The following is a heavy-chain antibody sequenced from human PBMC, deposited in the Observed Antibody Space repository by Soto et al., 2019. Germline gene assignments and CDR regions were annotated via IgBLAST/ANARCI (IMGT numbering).Heavy chain of an antibody. CDR1: GYTFTSYY. V-gene: IGHV1-69*02. CDR2: IIPILGIA. J-gene: IGHJ4*02. Sequence: SVKVSCKASGYTFTSYYMHWVRQAPGQGLEWMGRIIPILGIASYAQKFQGRVTITADKSTSTAYMELSSLRSEDTAVYYCATITGDQADYWGQGTLVTVSS. CDR3: ATITGDQADY. D-gene: IGHD7-27*01.